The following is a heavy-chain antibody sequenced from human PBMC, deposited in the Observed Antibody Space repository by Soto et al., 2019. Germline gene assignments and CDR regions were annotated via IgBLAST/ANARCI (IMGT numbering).Heavy chain of an antibody. V-gene: IGHV3-23*01. D-gene: IGHD3-3*01. CDR2: ISDGGDST. Sequence: GSLRLSCAASGFTFSSYALTWVRQAPGKGLEWVSGISDGGDSTHYADSVKGRFTVSRDNSKNTLYLQINRLRAEYTAVYYCAKHSSPYDSGSGAVKGDFDIWGQRTMVTVSS. CDR3: AKHSSPYDSGSGAVKGDFDI. CDR1: GFTFSSYA. J-gene: IGHJ3*02.